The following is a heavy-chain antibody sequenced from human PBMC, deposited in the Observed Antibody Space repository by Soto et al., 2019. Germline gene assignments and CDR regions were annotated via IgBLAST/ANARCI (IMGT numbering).Heavy chain of an antibody. J-gene: IGHJ5*02. CDR3: LLWFGELLSNWFDP. V-gene: IGHV1-69*04. D-gene: IGHD3-10*01. CDR1: GYTFTSYG. CDR2: IIPILGIA. Sequence: SVKVSCKASGYTFTSYGISWVRQAPGQGLEWMGRIIPILGIANYAQKFQGRVTITADKSTSTAYMELSSLRSEDTAVYYCLLWFGELLSNWFDPWGQGTLVTVSS.